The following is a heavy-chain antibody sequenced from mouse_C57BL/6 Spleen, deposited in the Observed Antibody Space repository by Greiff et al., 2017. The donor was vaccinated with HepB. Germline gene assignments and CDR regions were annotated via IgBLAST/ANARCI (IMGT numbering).Heavy chain of an antibody. J-gene: IGHJ3*01. CDR3: ARPILYGKAFAY. CDR1: GFTFSDYG. V-gene: IGHV5-17*01. D-gene: IGHD2-1*01. CDR2: ISSGSSTI. Sequence: EVQLVESGGGLVKPGGSLKLSCAASGFTFSDYGMHWVRQAPEKGLEWVAYISSGSSTIYYADTVKGRFTISRDNAKNTLFLQMTSLRSEDTAMYYCARPILYGKAFAYWGQGTLVTVSA.